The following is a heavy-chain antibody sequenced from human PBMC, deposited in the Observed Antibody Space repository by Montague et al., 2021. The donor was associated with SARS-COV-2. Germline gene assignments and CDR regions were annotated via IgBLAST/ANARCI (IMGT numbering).Heavy chain of an antibody. D-gene: IGHD6-19*01. CDR3: ARDIAVAGLFDY. V-gene: IGHV4-61*02. CDR2: ISISGCT. Sequence: TLSLTCTVSVGSISSGSYYWSWIRQPAGKGLEWIGRISISGCTDSNPSLKSRVTISVDTSKNQFSLKLSSVTAADTAVYYCARDIAVAGLFDYWGQGTLATVS. CDR1: VGSISSGSYY. J-gene: IGHJ4*02.